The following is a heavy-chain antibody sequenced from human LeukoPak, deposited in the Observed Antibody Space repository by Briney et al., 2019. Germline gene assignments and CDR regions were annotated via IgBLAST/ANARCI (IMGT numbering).Heavy chain of an antibody. J-gene: IGHJ4*02. D-gene: IGHD1-14*01. V-gene: IGHV3-74*01. CDR2: TNPGGSNT. Sequence: GGSLSLSCAPSIFSYCDFWMHGGREVPGGGGVCGSRTNPGGSNTAYADSVKGRFTISRDNARNTLYLQMDSLRAEDTAVYYCARSNQADDYWGQGTLVTVSS. CDR3: ARSNQADDY. CDR1: IFSYCDFW.